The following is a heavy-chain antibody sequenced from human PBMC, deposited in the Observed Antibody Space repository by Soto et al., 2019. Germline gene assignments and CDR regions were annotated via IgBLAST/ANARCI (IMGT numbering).Heavy chain of an antibody. Sequence: QVQLQESGPGLVKPSQTLSLTCTVSGGSISDGYYWSWIRQHPGKGLEWIGSISYSGSTSYNPSLKSRLTISVDRSKNRFSLRLTSVSAADTAVYFCARGMGRYFDIWGRGTLVTVSS. CDR1: GGSISDGYY. J-gene: IGHJ2*01. V-gene: IGHV4-31*03. CDR3: ARGMGRYFDI. D-gene: IGHD2-8*01. CDR2: ISYSGST.